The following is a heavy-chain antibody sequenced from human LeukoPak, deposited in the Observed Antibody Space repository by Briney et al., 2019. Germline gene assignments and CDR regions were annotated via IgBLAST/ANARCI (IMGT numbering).Heavy chain of an antibody. V-gene: IGHV1-2*02. D-gene: IGHD2-2*01. Sequence: ASVKVSCKASGYTFTSYAMNWVRQAPGQGLEWMGWINPNSGGTNYAQKFQGRVTMTRDTSISTAYMELSRLRSDDTAVYYCARDHGVVVPAEKSYYYYYYMDVWGKGTTVTVSS. J-gene: IGHJ6*03. CDR3: ARDHGVVVPAEKSYYYYYYMDV. CDR2: INPNSGGT. CDR1: GYTFTSYA.